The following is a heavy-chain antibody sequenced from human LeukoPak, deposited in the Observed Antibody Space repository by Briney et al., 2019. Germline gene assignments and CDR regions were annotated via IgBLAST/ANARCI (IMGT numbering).Heavy chain of an antibody. Sequence: PSETLSLTCTVSGGSISSYYWSWIRQPAGKGLEWIGRIYTSGSTNYNPSLKSRVTMSVDTSKNQFSLKLSSVTAADTAVYYCARGRGSFVGAIGRNAFDIWGQGTMVTVSS. D-gene: IGHD1-26*01. CDR2: IYTSGST. CDR1: GGSISSYY. V-gene: IGHV4-4*07. CDR3: ARGRGSFVGAIGRNAFDI. J-gene: IGHJ3*02.